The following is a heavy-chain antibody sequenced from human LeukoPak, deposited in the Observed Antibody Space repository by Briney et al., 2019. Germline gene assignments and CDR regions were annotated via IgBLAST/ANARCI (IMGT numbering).Heavy chain of an antibody. CDR2: INIGGTNT. CDR1: GFTFSSYA. CDR3: ATDGAGFDT. J-gene: IGHJ5*02. V-gene: IGHV3-48*04. Sequence: PGGSLRLSCAASGFTFSSYAMSWVRQAPGKGLEWLSYINIGGTNTHYADSVKGRFTISRDNAKKSLYLEMSNPRAEDTAVYYCATDGAGFDTWGQGVLVTVSS.